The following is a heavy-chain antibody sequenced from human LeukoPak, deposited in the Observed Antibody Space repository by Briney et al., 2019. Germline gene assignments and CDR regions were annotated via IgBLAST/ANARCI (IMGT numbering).Heavy chain of an antibody. Sequence: VASVKVSCKASGYTFTGYYMHRVRQAPGQGLEWMGRINPNSGGTNYAQKFQGRVTMTRDTSISTAYMELSRLRSDDTAIYYCARVSSPLQYNWFDPWGQGTLVTVSS. V-gene: IGHV1-2*06. CDR2: INPNSGGT. J-gene: IGHJ5*02. D-gene: IGHD1-14*01. CDR3: ARVSSPLQYNWFDP. CDR1: GYTFTGYY.